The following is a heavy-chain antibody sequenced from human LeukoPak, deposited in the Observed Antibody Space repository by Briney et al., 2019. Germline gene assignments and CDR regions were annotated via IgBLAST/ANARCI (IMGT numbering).Heavy chain of an antibody. Sequence: GGSLRLSCAASGFTFSSYSMNWVRQAPGKGLEWVSSISSSSSYIYYPDSVNGRFTISRDNAKNSLYLQMNRLRAEDTAVYYCARDTSSWYLGGDYYFDYWGRGTLVTVS. CDR3: ARDTSSWYLGGDYYFDY. CDR1: GFTFSSYS. J-gene: IGHJ4*02. V-gene: IGHV3-21*01. D-gene: IGHD6-13*01. CDR2: ISSSSSYI.